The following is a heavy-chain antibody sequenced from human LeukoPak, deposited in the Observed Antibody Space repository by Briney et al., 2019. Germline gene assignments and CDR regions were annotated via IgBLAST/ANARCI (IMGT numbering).Heavy chain of an antibody. CDR2: INPNSGGT. J-gene: IGHJ4*02. D-gene: IGHD1-26*01. Sequence: ASVKVSCKPSGYTFTGYYLHWVRQAPGQGLEWMGRINPNSGGTNYAQKFQGRVTMTRDTSTSTIYMELSRLRSDDTAVYYCAREGSGSYNGFGYWGQGALVTVSS. V-gene: IGHV1-2*06. CDR3: AREGSGSYNGFGY. CDR1: GYTFTGYY.